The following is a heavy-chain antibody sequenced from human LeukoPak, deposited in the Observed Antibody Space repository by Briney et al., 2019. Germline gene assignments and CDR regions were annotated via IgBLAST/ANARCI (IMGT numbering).Heavy chain of an antibody. D-gene: IGHD3-22*01. Sequence: PGRSLRLSCAASGFTFSSYGMHWVRQAPGKGLEWVAVIWYDGSNKYYADPVKGRFTISRDNSKNTLYLQMNSLRAEDTAVYYCAKDGYQPTYYYDSSGYYPDYWGQGTLVTVSS. CDR1: GFTFSSYG. CDR2: IWYDGSNK. V-gene: IGHV3-33*06. CDR3: AKDGYQPTYYYDSSGYYPDY. J-gene: IGHJ4*02.